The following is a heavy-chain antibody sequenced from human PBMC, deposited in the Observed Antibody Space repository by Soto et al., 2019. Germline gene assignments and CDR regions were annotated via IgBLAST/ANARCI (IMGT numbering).Heavy chain of an antibody. CDR1: GGSISRYY. CDR3: ARDSRELPYYYYGMDV. J-gene: IGHJ6*02. CDR2: IYYSGIT. V-gene: IGHV4-59*01. Sequence: QVQLQESGPGLVKPSETLSLTCTVSGGSISRYYWSWIRTPPGKGLVLIGYIYYSGITNYNPSLKSRVTISVDTSKNQLSLKLSSVTAADTAVYYCARDSRELPYYYYGMDVWGQGTTVTVSS. D-gene: IGHD2-21*01.